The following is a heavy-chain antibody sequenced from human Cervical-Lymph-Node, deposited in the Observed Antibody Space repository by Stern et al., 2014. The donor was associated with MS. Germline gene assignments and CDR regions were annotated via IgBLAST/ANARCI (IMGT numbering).Heavy chain of an antibody. J-gene: IGHJ4*02. CDR1: GYKFSIYW. V-gene: IGHV5-51*01. CDR3: ARQTTAWASDV. CDR2: IYPGDSET. D-gene: IGHD1-14*01. Sequence: VQLMQSGAELIRPGESLKISCKGSGYKFSIYWIAWVRQMPGKGLEGMGIIYPGDSETRYSPSFQGQVTMSADKSTSTAYLQWSSLNASDTAMYFCARQTTAWASDVWGQGTLVTVSS.